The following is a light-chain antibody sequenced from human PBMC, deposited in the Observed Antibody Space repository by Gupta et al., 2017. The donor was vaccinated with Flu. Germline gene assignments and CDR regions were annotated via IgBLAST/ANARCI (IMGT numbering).Light chain of an antibody. J-gene: IGKJ4*01. Sequence: DIVMTQSPATLSVSPGERATLSCRASQSVSSNLAWYQQKPGQAPRLLIYDASTRATGIPARFSGSGSGTEFTLTISSLQSEDFAVYCCQQYNNWPPTFGGGTKVEIK. CDR1: QSVSSN. CDR2: DAS. CDR3: QQYNNWPPT. V-gene: IGKV3-15*01.